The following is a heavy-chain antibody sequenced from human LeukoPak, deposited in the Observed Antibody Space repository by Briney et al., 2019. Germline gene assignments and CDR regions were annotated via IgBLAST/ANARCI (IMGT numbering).Heavy chain of an antibody. CDR3: ARGSGGLDFDWLSFNYYFDY. Sequence: PSETLSLTCTVSGGSISSYYWSWIRQPPGKGLEWIGYIYYSGSTNYNPSLKSRVTISVDTSKNQFSLKLSSVTAADTAVYYCARGSGGLDFDWLSFNYYFDYWGQGTLVTVSS. CDR2: IYYSGST. D-gene: IGHD3-9*01. V-gene: IGHV4-59*01. CDR1: GGSISSYY. J-gene: IGHJ4*02.